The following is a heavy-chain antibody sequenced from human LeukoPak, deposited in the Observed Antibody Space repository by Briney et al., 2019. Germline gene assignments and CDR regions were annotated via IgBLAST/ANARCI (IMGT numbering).Heavy chain of an antibody. Sequence: KSSETLSLTCTVSGGSISSYYWSWLRQHPGKGLEWIGYISYSGTSHYNPSLDSRVTLSVDTSKSHFSLKLTSVTAADTAVYYCARHGVYYGSGSPSFDYWGQGTLVTVSS. V-gene: IGHV4-59*08. CDR1: GGSISSYY. CDR3: ARHGVYYGSGSPSFDY. D-gene: IGHD3-10*01. J-gene: IGHJ4*02. CDR2: ISYSGTS.